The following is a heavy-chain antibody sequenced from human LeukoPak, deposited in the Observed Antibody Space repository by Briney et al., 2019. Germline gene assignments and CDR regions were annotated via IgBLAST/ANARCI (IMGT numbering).Heavy chain of an antibody. J-gene: IGHJ6*02. Sequence: GASVKVSCKASGGTFSSYAISWVRQAPGQGLEWMGRIIPILGIANYAQKFQGRVTMTRDTSISTAYMELSRLRSDDTAVYYCARAILTGPHYYYYYGMDVWGQGTTVTVSS. CDR1: GGTFSSYA. D-gene: IGHD3-9*01. V-gene: IGHV1-69*04. CDR2: IIPILGIA. CDR3: ARAILTGPHYYYYYGMDV.